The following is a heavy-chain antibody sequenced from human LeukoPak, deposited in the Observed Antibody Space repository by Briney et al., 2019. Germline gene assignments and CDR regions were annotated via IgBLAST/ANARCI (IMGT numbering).Heavy chain of an antibody. V-gene: IGHV1-18*01. CDR2: ISAYNGNT. J-gene: IGHJ4*02. CDR3: AREGAPYYYDSSGYYSPYYFDY. CDR1: GYTFTSYG. Sequence: ASVKVSCKASGYTFTSYGISWVRQAPGQGLEWMGWISAYNGNTNYAQKLQGRVTMTTDTSTSTAYMELRSLRSDDTAVYYCAREGAPYYYDSSGYYSPYYFDYWGQGTLVTVSS. D-gene: IGHD3-22*01.